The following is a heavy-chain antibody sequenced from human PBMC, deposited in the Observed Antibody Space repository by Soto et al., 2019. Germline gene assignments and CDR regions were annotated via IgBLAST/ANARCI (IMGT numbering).Heavy chain of an antibody. V-gene: IGHV3-21*01. CDR3: ARDRSPYTYYYDSSGYRAYAFDI. Sequence: GGSLRLSCAASGFTFSSYSMNWVRQAPGKGLEWVSSISSSSSYIYYADSVKGRFTISRDNAKNSLYLQMNSLRAEDTAVYYCARDRSPYTYYYDSSGYRAYAFDIWGQGTMVT. D-gene: IGHD3-22*01. CDR2: ISSSSSYI. CDR1: GFTFSSYS. J-gene: IGHJ3*02.